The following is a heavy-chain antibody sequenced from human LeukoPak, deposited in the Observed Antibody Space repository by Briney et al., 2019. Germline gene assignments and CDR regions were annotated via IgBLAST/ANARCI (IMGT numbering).Heavy chain of an antibody. J-gene: IGHJ4*02. V-gene: IGHV3-53*01. D-gene: IGHD3-10*01. CDR3: AGLVLLWFGELSNRPVDY. Sequence: GGSLRLSCAASGFTVSSNYMSWVRQAPGKGLEWVSVIYSGGSTYYADSVKGRFTISRDNSKNTLYLQMNSLRAEDTAVYYCAGLVLLWFGELSNRPVDYWGQGTLVTVSS. CDR2: IYSGGST. CDR1: GFTVSSNY.